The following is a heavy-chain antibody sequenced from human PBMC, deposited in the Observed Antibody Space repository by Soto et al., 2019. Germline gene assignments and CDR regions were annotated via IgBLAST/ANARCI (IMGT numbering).Heavy chain of an antibody. CDR2: ISAYNGNT. D-gene: IGHD6-19*01. J-gene: IGHJ4*02. CDR1: GYTFTSYG. CDR3: ARDRGYSSGWTTGY. Sequence: VASVKVSCKASGYTFTSYGISWVRQAPGQGLEWMGWISAYNGNTNYAQKIQGRVTMTTDTSTSTAYMELRSLRSDDTAVYYCARDRGYSSGWTTGYWGQGTLVTVSS. V-gene: IGHV1-18*01.